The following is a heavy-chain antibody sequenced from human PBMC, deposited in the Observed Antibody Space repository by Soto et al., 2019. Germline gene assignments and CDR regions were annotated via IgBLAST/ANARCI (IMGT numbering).Heavy chain of an antibody. J-gene: IGHJ5*01. CDR1: GFSFSDYF. CDR3: AGDNSQIYGTPAASSWFHP. D-gene: IGHD2-15*01. V-gene: IGHV1-46*01. CDR2: INPSGDSR. Sequence: ASVKVSCKASGFSFSDYFMHWVRQAPGQGLGWMGIINPSGDSRNYAQKFQGRVTITRDTSTSTVYMDLSSVRYEDTAVYDCAGDNSQIYGTPAASSWFHPWGQGTPVTVSS.